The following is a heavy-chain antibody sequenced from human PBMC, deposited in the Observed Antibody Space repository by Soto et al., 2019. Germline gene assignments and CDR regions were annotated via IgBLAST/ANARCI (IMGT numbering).Heavy chain of an antibody. CDR1: GGSFSGYY. V-gene: IGHV4-34*01. J-gene: IGHJ5*02. Sequence: QVQLQQWGAGLLKPSETLSLTCAVYGGSFSGYYWSWIRQPPGKGLEWIGEINHSGSTNYNPSLKSRVTISVDTSKNQFSLKLSSVTAEDTAVYYCARGLGIAAAAWFDPWGQGTLVTVSS. CDR2: INHSGST. CDR3: ARGLGIAAAAWFDP. D-gene: IGHD6-13*01.